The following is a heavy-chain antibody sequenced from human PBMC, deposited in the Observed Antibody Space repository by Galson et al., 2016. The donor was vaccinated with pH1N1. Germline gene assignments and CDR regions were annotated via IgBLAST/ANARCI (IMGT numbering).Heavy chain of an antibody. V-gene: IGHV3-74*01. J-gene: IGHJ3*02. CDR2: INSDGSSR. CDR3: TRDRAFGDYVGASDI. Sequence: SLRLSCAASGFTFSRYWMHWVRQGPGKWLVWVSRINSDGSSRSHADSVEGRFTISRDNAKKTLYLQMNSLRAEDTGVYYCTRDRAFGDYVGASDIWGQGTMVTVSS. D-gene: IGHD2-21*02. CDR1: GFTFSRYW.